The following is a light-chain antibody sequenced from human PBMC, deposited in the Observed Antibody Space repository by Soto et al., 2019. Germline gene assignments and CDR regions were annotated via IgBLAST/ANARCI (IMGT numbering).Light chain of an antibody. J-gene: IGKJ2*01. CDR3: MQALQTPYT. V-gene: IGKV2-28*01. CDR1: QSLLHSNGYNY. Sequence: DIVMTQSPLSLPVTPGEPASISCRSSQSLLHSNGYNYLDWYLQKPVQSPQLLIYLGSNRASGVPDRFSGSGSGTDFTLKISRVEAEDVGVYYCMQALQTPYTVGQGTKVDIK. CDR2: LGS.